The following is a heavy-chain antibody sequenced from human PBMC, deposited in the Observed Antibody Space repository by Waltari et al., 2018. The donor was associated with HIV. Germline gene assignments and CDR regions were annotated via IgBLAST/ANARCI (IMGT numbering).Heavy chain of an antibody. V-gene: IGHV3-15*01. CDR1: GFTLNSVW. J-gene: IGHJ4*02. CDR3: TSEEDYGSGSHFDY. D-gene: IGHD3-10*01. CDR2: IKTKGDGGAT. Sequence: EVQLVESGGDLLKPGGCLRLSCAASGFTLNSVWMSWVRQAPRKGLEWVGRIKTKGDGGATDYAAAVKGRFTISRDESKNTLYLQMNSLKIEDTAVYYCTSEEDYGSGSHFDYWGQGTLVTVSS.